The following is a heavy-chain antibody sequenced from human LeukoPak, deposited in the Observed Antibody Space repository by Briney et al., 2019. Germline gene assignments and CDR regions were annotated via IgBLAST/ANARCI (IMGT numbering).Heavy chain of an antibody. Sequence: PSETLSLTCTVSGGSISSSTSGWGWYWGWIRQPPGKGLEWIGSIYYSGSTYYNPSLKSRVTISVDTSKNQFSLKLSSVTAADTAVYYCARLCDFWSGPLSDYWGQGTLVTVSS. CDR3: ARLCDFWSGPLSDY. J-gene: IGHJ4*02. D-gene: IGHD3-3*01. V-gene: IGHV4-39*01. CDR1: GGSISSSTSGWGWY. CDR2: IYYSGST.